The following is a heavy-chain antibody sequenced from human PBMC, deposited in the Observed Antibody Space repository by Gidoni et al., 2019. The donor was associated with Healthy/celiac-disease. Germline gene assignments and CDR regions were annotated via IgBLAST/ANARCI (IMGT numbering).Heavy chain of an antibody. D-gene: IGHD3-10*01. CDR1: GFTFSSYG. J-gene: IGHJ4*02. V-gene: IGHV3-30*18. CDR2: ISYDGSNK. CDR3: AKEEGFGELLGDPFDY. Sequence: QVQLVESGGGVVKPGRSLRPSCAASGFTFSSYGRHWVRQAPGKGLEWVAVISYDGSNKYYADSVKGRFTISRDNSKNTLYLQMNSLRAEDTAVYYCAKEEGFGELLGDPFDYWGQGTLVTVSS.